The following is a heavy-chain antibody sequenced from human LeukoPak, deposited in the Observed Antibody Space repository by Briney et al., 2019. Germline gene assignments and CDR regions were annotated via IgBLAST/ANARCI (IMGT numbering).Heavy chain of an antibody. Sequence: GGSLRLSCAASGFTFSSYAMSWVRQAPGKGLEWVSAISGSGGSTYYADSVKGRFTISRDNSKNTLYLQMNSLRAEDTAVYYCANVGTPGPGVTSYYWGQGTLVTVSS. V-gene: IGHV3-23*01. D-gene: IGHD6-13*01. CDR3: ANVGTPGPGVTSYY. CDR2: ISGSGGST. J-gene: IGHJ4*02. CDR1: GFTFSSYA.